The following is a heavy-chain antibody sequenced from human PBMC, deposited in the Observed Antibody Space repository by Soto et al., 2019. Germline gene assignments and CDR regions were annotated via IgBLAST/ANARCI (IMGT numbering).Heavy chain of an antibody. J-gene: IGHJ4*02. CDR2: ISGSGGST. CDR3: AKDQLSSYYDSSGPGGG. Sequence: GGSLRLSCAASGFTFSSYAMSWVRQAPGKGLEWVSAISGSGGSTYYADSVKGRFTISRDNSKNTLYLQMNSLRAEDTAVYYCAKDQLSSYYDSSGPGGGWGQGTLVTVSS. CDR1: GFTFSSYA. D-gene: IGHD3-22*01. V-gene: IGHV3-23*01.